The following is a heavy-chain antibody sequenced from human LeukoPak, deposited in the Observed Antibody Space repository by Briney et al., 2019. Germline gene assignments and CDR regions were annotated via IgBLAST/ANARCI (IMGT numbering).Heavy chain of an antibody. V-gene: IGHV5-51*01. CDR1: GYSFTSYW. J-gene: IGHJ4*02. D-gene: IGHD3-3*01. Sequence: GESLKISRKGSGYSFTSYWIGWVRQMPGKGLEWMGIIYPGDSDTRYSPSFQGQVTISADKSISTAYLQWSSLKASDTAMYYCARQYYDFWSGYYTHFDYRGQGTLVTVSS. CDR3: ARQYYDFWSGYYTHFDY. CDR2: IYPGDSDT.